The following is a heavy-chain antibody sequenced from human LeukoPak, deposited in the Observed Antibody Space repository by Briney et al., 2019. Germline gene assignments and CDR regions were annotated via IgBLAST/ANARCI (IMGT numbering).Heavy chain of an antibody. V-gene: IGHV3-7*01. CDR2: IDQGGSVR. CDR1: GFSFSTYW. D-gene: IGHD6-6*01. CDR3: ARDPESSSFGL. J-gene: IGHJ4*02. Sequence: GGSLRLSCAASGFSFSTYWMSWVRQTPEKGLEFVANIDQGGSVRNYMDSLKGRCTISRDNAKKSLYLEINSLRADDTAVYYCARDPESSSFGLWGRGALVTVSS.